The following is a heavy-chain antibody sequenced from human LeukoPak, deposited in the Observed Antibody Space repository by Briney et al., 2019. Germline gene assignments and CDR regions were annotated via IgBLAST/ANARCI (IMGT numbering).Heavy chain of an antibody. D-gene: IGHD3-22*01. J-gene: IGHJ4*02. CDR3: TRRSYYYDSSGYYYFDY. Sequence: GGSLRLSCAASGFTFSGSAMHWVRQASGKGLEWVGRIRSKANSYATAYAASVKGRFTISRDDSKNTAYLQMNSLKTEDTAVYYCTRRSYYYDSSGYYYFDYWGQGTLVAVSS. V-gene: IGHV3-73*01. CDR1: GFTFSGSA. CDR2: IRSKANSYAT.